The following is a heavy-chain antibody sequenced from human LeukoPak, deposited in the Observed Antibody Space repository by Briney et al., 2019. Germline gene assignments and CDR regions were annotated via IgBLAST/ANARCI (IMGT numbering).Heavy chain of an antibody. D-gene: IGHD2-2*01. CDR1: GYTFTSYG. J-gene: IGHJ4*02. Sequence: ASVKVSCKASGYTFTSYGISWVRQAPGQGLEWMGWISAYNGNTNYAQKLQGRVTMTTDTSTSTAYMELRSLRSDDTAVYYCARDNIVVVPAAPDYWGQGTLATVSS. V-gene: IGHV1-18*01. CDR2: ISAYNGNT. CDR3: ARDNIVVVPAAPDY.